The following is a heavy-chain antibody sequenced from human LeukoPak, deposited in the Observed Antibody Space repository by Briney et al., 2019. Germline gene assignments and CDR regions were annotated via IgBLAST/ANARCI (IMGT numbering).Heavy chain of an antibody. Sequence: PSETLSLTCTVSGGSVNSASHYWNWIRQPAGKGLEWIGHIYTSGSTDYNPTLKSRVTISVDTSKNQFSLKLSSVTAADTAVYYCAQNGQSGFSFDPWGQGTLVTVSS. CDR1: GGSVNSASHY. CDR3: AQNGQSGFSFDP. CDR2: IYTSGST. V-gene: IGHV4-61*09. J-gene: IGHJ5*02. D-gene: IGHD2-8*01.